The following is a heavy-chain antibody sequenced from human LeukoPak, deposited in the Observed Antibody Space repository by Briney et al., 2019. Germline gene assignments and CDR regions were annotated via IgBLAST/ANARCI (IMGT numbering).Heavy chain of an antibody. CDR1: GFNFNSYA. D-gene: IGHD3-10*01. CDR2: ISANGGSP. Sequence: GGSLRLSCAASGFNFNSYAMSWVRQAPGKGLEWVSSISANGGSPYYADSVKGRFTISRDNSKNMVHLQMNSLRADDTAVYLCANFYYYGSGTYEGAWGQGTLVTVSS. CDR3: ANFYYYGSGTYEGA. V-gene: IGHV3-23*01. J-gene: IGHJ5*02.